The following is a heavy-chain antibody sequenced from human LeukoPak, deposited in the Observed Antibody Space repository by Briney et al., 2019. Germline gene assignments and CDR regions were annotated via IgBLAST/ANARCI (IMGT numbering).Heavy chain of an antibody. CDR1: GGSISSSSYY. D-gene: IGHD3-22*01. CDR2: IYYSGST. V-gene: IGHV4-39*07. Sequence: SETLSLTCTVSGGSISSSSYYWGWIRQPPGKGLEWIGSIYYSGSTYYNPSLKSRVTISVDTSKNQFSLKLSSVTAADTAVYYCARLIRYYYDSSGYYYRGYYFDYWGQGTLVTVSS. J-gene: IGHJ4*02. CDR3: ARLIRYYYDSSGYYYRGYYFDY.